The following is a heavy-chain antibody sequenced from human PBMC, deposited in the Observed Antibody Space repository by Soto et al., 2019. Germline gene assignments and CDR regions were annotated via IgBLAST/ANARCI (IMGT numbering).Heavy chain of an antibody. D-gene: IGHD6-19*01. J-gene: IGHJ4*02. V-gene: IGHV3-23*01. CDR1: GFTFSSYA. Sequence: EVQLLESGGGLVQPGGSLRLSCAASGFTFSSYAMSWVRQAPGKGLEWVSAISGSGGSTYYADSVKGRFTISRDNSKNTLYLQMNSLIAEDTAVYYCAKDWRYSSGWAYYFDYWGQGTLVTVSS. CDR2: ISGSGGST. CDR3: AKDWRYSSGWAYYFDY.